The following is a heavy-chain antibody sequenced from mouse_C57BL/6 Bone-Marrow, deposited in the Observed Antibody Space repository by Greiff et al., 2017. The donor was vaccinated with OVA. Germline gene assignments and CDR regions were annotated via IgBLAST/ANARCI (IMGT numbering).Heavy chain of an antibody. CDR3: ATFYYDYDGGVYYYAMDY. V-gene: IGHV1-64*01. CDR1: GYTFTSYW. Sequence: QVQLQQPGAELVKPGASVKLSCKASGYTFTSYWMHWVKQRPGQGLEWIGMIHPNSGSTNYNEKFKSKATLTVDKSSSTAYMQLSSLTSEDSAVYYCATFYYDYDGGVYYYAMDYWGQGTSVTVSS. J-gene: IGHJ4*01. CDR2: IHPNSGST. D-gene: IGHD2-4*01.